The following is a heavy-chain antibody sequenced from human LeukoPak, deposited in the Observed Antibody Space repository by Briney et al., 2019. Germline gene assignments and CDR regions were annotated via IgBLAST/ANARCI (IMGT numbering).Heavy chain of an antibody. CDR2: IYYSGST. V-gene: IGHV4-59*08. Sequence: SETLSLTCTVSGGSISSYYWSWIRQPPGKGLEWIGYIYYSGSTNYNPSLKSRVTISVDTSKNQFSLKLSSVTAADTAVYYCARHGYSSGWYYFDYWGQGTLVTVSS. CDR1: GGSISSYY. CDR3: ARHGYSSGWYYFDY. D-gene: IGHD6-19*01. J-gene: IGHJ4*02.